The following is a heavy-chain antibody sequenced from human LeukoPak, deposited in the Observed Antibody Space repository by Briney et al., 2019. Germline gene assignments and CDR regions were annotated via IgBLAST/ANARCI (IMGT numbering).Heavy chain of an antibody. CDR3: ARQGYDYVWGSYRFSDY. D-gene: IGHD3-16*02. CDR1: GYTFTDYY. J-gene: IGHJ4*02. V-gene: IGHV1-2*02. CDR2: INPNSGDT. Sequence: ASVKVSCKASGYTFTDYYLHWVRQAPGQGLEWMGWINPNSGDTNYAQKFQGRVTMTRDTSISTAYMELGRLRSDDTAVYYCARQGYDYVWGSYRFSDYWGQGTLVTVSP.